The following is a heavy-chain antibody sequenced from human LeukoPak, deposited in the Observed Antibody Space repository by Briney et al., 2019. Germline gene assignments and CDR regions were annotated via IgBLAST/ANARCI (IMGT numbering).Heavy chain of an antibody. V-gene: IGHV3-48*04. J-gene: IGHJ6*03. CDR3: ARVHLPYDYVWGSYVGYYYYMDV. D-gene: IGHD3-16*01. CDR2: ISSLSGTI. CDR1: GFTFSSYS. Sequence: GGSLRLSCAASGFTFSSYSMNWVRQAPGEGLEWVSYISSLSGTIYYADSVKGRFTISRDNAKNSLYLQMNSLRAEDTAVYYCARVHLPYDYVWGSYVGYYYYMDVWGKGTTVTISS.